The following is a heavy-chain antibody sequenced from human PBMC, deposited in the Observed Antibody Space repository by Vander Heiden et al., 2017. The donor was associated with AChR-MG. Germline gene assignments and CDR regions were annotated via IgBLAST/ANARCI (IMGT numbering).Heavy chain of an antibody. CDR3: ATQGGYCSSTSCYGWD. CDR1: GGTFRSYA. J-gene: IGHJ4*02. CDR2: IIPIFGTA. D-gene: IGHD2-2*01. Sequence: QVQLVQSGAEVTKPGSSVQVSCKASGGTFRSYAISWVRQAPGQGLEWMGGIIPIFGTANYAQKFQGRVTITADKSTSTAYMELSSLRSEDTAVYYCATQGGYCSSTSCYGWDWGQGTLVTVSS. V-gene: IGHV1-69*06.